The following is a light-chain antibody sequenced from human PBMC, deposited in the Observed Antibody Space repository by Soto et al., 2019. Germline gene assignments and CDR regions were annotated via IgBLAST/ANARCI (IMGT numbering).Light chain of an antibody. CDR3: QQYDSYYT. CDR1: QSVSSN. Sequence: EIVLMQSPGILSLSPGERATLSCRASQSVSSNLAWYQQKPGQAPRLLIYGASTRATGIPARFSGSGSGTEFTLTINSLQPDDFATYYCQQYDSYYTFGQGTKVDIK. V-gene: IGKV3-15*01. CDR2: GAS. J-gene: IGKJ2*01.